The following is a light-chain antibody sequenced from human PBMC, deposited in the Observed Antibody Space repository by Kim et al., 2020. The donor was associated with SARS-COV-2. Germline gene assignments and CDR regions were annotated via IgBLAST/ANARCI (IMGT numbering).Light chain of an antibody. CDR2: KDS. J-gene: IGLJ3*02. CDR3: YSAADNNPLV. Sequence: SYELTQPSSVSVSPGQTARITRSGDVLAKKYARWFQQKPGQAPVLVIYKDSERPSGIPERFSGSSSGTTVTLTISGAQVEDEADYYCYSAADNNPLVFGGGTQLTVL. V-gene: IGLV3-27*01. CDR1: VLAKKY.